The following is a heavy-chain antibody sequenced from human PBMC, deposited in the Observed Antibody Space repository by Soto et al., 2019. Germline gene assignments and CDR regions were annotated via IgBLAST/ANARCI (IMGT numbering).Heavy chain of an antibody. CDR2: ISAYNGNT. V-gene: IGHV1-18*01. D-gene: IGHD1-7*01. CDR3: ARELLAYNWNYYYYYYYGMDV. CDR1: GYTFTSYG. Sequence: ASVKISCKASGYTFTSYGISWVRQAPGQGLEWMGWISAYNGNTNYAQKLQGRVTMTTDTSTSTAYMELRRLRSDDTAVYYCARELLAYNWNYYYYYYYGMDVWGEGTTVTVSS. J-gene: IGHJ6*04.